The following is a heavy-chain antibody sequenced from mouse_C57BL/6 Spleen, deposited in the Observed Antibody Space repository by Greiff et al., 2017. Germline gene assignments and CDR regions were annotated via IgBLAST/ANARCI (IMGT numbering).Heavy chain of an antibody. CDR3: AGDGYEAMDY. Sequence: VHVKQSGPELVKPGASVKISCKASGYTFTDYYMNWVKQSHGKSLEWIGDINPNNGGTSYNQKFKGKATLTVDKSSSTAYMELRSLTSEDSAVYYCAGDGYEAMDYWGQGTSVTVSS. CDR1: GYTFTDYY. CDR2: INPNNGGT. D-gene: IGHD2-3*01. V-gene: IGHV1-26*01. J-gene: IGHJ4*01.